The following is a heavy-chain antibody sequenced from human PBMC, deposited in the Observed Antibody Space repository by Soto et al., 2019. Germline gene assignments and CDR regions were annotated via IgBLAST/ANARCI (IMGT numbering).Heavy chain of an antibody. Sequence: SVKVSCKASGGTFSSYAISWVRQAPGQGLEWMGGIIPIFGTANYAQKFQGRVTITADESTSTAYMELSSLRSEDTAVYYCARVRLELRPYYYGMDVWGQGTTVTVSS. CDR3: ARVRLELRPYYYGMDV. CDR2: IIPIFGTA. CDR1: GGTFSSYA. V-gene: IGHV1-69*13. D-gene: IGHD1-7*01. J-gene: IGHJ6*02.